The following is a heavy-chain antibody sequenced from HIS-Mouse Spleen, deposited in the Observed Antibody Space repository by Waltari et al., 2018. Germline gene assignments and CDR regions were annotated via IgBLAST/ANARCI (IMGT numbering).Heavy chain of an antibody. CDR3: ARLAAAGTY. CDR1: GGPISSSSYY. V-gene: IGHV4-39*07. J-gene: IGHJ4*02. CDR2: IYYSGST. D-gene: IGHD6-13*01. Sequence: QLQLQESGPGLVKPSETLSPTCTVPGGPISSSSYYGGWIRQPPGKGLEWIGSIYYSGSTYYNPSLKSRVTISVDTSKNQFSLKLSSVTAADTAVYYCARLAAAGTYWGQGTLVTVSS.